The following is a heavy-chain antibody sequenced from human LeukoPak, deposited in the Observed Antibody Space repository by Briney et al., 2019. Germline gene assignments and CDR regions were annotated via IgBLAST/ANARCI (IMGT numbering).Heavy chain of an antibody. Sequence: ASVKVSCKASGYTFTSYGISGVRQPPGKRLEGMGWISAYSGNTNYAQKLQGRVTMTTDTSTSTANMELRSLSSDNTAVSYCARFIVWGSYRLDYWGQGTLVTVSS. J-gene: IGHJ4*02. V-gene: IGHV1-18*01. D-gene: IGHD3-16*02. CDR3: ARFIVWGSYRLDY. CDR1: GYTFTSYG. CDR2: ISAYSGNT.